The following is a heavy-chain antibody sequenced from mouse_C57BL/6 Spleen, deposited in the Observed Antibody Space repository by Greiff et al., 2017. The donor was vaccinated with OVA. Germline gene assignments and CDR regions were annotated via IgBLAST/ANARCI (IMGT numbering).Heavy chain of an antibody. CDR1: GSTFTDSN. CDR3: ARPTVVAGNAMDY. Sequence: EVQLQQSGPELVKPGASVKIPCKASGSTFTDSNMDWVKQSHGKSLEWIGDINPNNGGTIYNQKFKGKATLTVDKSSSTAYMELRSLTSEDTAVYYGARPTVVAGNAMDYWGQGTSVTVSS. V-gene: IGHV1-18*01. D-gene: IGHD1-1*01. CDR2: INPNNGGT. J-gene: IGHJ4*01.